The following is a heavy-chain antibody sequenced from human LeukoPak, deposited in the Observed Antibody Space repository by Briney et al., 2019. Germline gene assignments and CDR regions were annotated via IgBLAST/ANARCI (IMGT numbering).Heavy chain of an antibody. V-gene: IGHV3-30*18. CDR1: GFTFSSYG. CDR3: AKEYNYGYNYLDY. Sequence: GVSLRLSCAASGFTFSSYGMYWVRQAPGKGLEWVAVISFDGSIIHYADSVKGRFSTSRDNSQNTLYLQMNSLRAEDTAVYYCAKEYNYGYNYLDYWGQGTLVTVSS. D-gene: IGHD5-18*01. CDR2: ISFDGSII. J-gene: IGHJ4*02.